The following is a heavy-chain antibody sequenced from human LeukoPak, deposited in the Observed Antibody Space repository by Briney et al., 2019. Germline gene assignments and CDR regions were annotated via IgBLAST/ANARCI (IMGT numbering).Heavy chain of an antibody. CDR1: GFTFDDYA. CDR3: AERSAYESLFDY. V-gene: IGHV4-38-2*01. D-gene: IGHD5-12*01. CDR2: IYPSGST. Sequence: GSLRLSCAASGFTFDDYAMSWVRQAPGKGLEWIGTIYPSGSTSYNPSLKSRVTISLDTSKNQFSLKLNSVTAADTAVYFCAERSAYESLFDYWGQGTLVTVSS. J-gene: IGHJ4*02.